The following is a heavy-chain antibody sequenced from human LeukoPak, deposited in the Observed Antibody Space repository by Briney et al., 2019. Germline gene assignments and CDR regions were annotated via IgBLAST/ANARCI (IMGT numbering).Heavy chain of an antibody. V-gene: IGHV3-30*18. CDR2: ISYDGSNK. J-gene: IGHJ5*02. CDR1: GFTFSSYG. D-gene: IGHD6-13*01. Sequence: GGSLRLSCAASGFTFSSYGMHWVRQAPGKGLEWVAVISYDGSNKYYADSVKGRFTISRDNSKNTLYLQMNSLRAEDTAVYYCAKGRGAAGIFDTMFDPWGQGTLVTVSS. CDR3: AKGRGAAGIFDTMFDP.